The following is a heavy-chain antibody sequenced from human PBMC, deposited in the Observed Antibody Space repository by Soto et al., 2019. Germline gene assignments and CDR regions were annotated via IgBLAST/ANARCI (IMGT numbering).Heavy chain of an antibody. V-gene: IGHV1-8*01. J-gene: IGHJ6*04. CDR2: MNPNSGNT. CDR1: GYAFTSYD. Sequence: VASVKVSCKASGYAFTSYDINWVRQATGQGLEWMGWMNPNSGNTGYAQKFQGRVTMTRNTSISTAYMELSSLRSEDTAVYYCARGPSPVLRFLEWFPMDVRGKGTTVTVSS. D-gene: IGHD3-3*01. CDR3: ARGPSPVLRFLEWFPMDV.